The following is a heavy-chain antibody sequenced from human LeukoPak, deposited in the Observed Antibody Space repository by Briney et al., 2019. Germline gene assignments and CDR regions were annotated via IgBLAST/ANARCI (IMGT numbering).Heavy chain of an antibody. Sequence: ASVKVSCKASGYTFTSYAMHWVRQAPGQRLEWMGWINAGNGNTKYSQKFQGRVTITRDTSASTAYMELSSLRSEDAAVYYCAGTPSAYSGYDSWFDPWGQGTLVTVSS. CDR2: INAGNGNT. CDR3: AGTPSAYSGYDSWFDP. D-gene: IGHD5-12*01. CDR1: GYTFTSYA. V-gene: IGHV1-3*01. J-gene: IGHJ5*02.